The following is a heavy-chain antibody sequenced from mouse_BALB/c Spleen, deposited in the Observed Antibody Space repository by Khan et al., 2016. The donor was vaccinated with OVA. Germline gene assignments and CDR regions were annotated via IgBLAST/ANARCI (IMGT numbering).Heavy chain of an antibody. CDR3: ARFHGGY. J-gene: IGHJ2*01. V-gene: IGHV9-3-1*01. CDR1: GYTFTNYG. CDR2: INTYTGEP. Sequence: QIQLVQSGPELKKPGETVKISCKASGYTFTNYGMNWVKQAPGKGLKWMGWINTYTGEPTYADDFKGRFAFSLATSASTAYLQINNLKNEDTATYFCARFHGGYWGQGTTLTVSS.